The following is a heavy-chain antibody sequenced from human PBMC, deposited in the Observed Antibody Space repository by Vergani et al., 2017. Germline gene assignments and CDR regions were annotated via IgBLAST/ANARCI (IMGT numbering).Heavy chain of an antibody. J-gene: IGHJ6*02. Sequence: QVQLVQSGAEVKKPGASVKVSCKASGYTFTSYYMHWVRQAPGQGLEWMGIINPSGGSTSYAQKFQGRVTITADESTSTAYMELSSLRAEDTAVYYCARTRVHREGYYYYGMDVWGQGTTVTVSS. D-gene: IGHD1-1*01. V-gene: IGHV1-46*01. CDR3: ARTRVHREGYYYYGMDV. CDR1: GYTFTSYY. CDR2: INPSGGST.